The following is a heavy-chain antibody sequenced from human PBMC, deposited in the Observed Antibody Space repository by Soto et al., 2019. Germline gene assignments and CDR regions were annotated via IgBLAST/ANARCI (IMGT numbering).Heavy chain of an antibody. Sequence: QVQLVQCGAEAKNPGSSVKVSCKASGGTFSSYTISWVRQAPGQGLEWMGRIIPILGIANYAQKFQGRVTTTADKSTCSAYMELSSLRSEDTAVYYCARDYDILTGYYNGLDYWGQGTLVTVSS. J-gene: IGHJ4*02. V-gene: IGHV1-69*08. CDR3: ARDYDILTGYYNGLDY. D-gene: IGHD3-9*01. CDR2: IIPILGIA. CDR1: GGTFSSYT.